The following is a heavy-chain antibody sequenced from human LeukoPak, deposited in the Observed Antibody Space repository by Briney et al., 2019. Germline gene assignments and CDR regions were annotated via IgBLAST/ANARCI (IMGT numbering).Heavy chain of an antibody. D-gene: IGHD6-13*01. CDR2: ISSSSSYI. CDR3: ARLAAAGQDY. V-gene: IGHV3-21*01. J-gene: IGHJ4*02. CDR1: GFTFSSYS. Sequence: PGGSLRLSCAASGFTFSSYSMNWLRQAPGKGLEWVSSISSSSSYIYYADSVKGRFTISRANTKNSLYLQMNRLRAEDTAVYYCARLAAAGQDYWGQGTLVTVSS.